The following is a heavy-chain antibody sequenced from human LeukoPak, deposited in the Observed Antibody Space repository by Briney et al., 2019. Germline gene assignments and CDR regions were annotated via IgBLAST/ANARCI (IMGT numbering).Heavy chain of an antibody. CDR3: VKAALQYYYDTIGSFDY. V-gene: IGHV3-64D*09. J-gene: IGHJ4*02. CDR1: GFTFGNYA. Sequence: GGSLRLSCSASGFTFGNYAMHWVRQAPGKGLEYVSTISNNVGSTYYADSVKGRFTISRDNSKNTLYLQMRSLRIEDTAMYYCVKAALQYYYDTIGSFDYWGQGTLVTVSS. D-gene: IGHD3-22*01. CDR2: ISNNVGST.